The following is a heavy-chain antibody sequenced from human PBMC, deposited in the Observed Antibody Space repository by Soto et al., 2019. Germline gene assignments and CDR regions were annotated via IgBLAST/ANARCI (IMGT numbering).Heavy chain of an antibody. V-gene: IGHV3-66*01. CDR2: IYSGGST. Sequence: GGSLRLSCAASGFTVSSNYMSWVRQAPGKGLEWVSVIYSGGSTYYADSVKGRFTISRDNSKNTLYLQMNSLRAEDTAVYYCARSLSPAVWGSYPFWGQGTLVTVSS. D-gene: IGHD3-16*02. J-gene: IGHJ4*02. CDR3: ARSLSPAVWGSYPF. CDR1: GFTVSSNY.